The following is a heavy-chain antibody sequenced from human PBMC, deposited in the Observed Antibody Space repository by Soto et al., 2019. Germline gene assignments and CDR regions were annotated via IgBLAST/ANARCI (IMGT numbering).Heavy chain of an antibody. Sequence: ASVKVSCKASGYTFTGYYMHWVRQAPGQGLEWMGWINPNSGGTNYAQKFQGRVTMTRDTSISTAYMELSRLRSDDTAVYYCARDHTIWFGEFTFDTWGQGTLVTVSS. J-gene: IGHJ5*02. CDR1: GYTFTGYY. V-gene: IGHV1-2*02. CDR2: INPNSGGT. CDR3: ARDHTIWFGEFTFDT. D-gene: IGHD3-10*01.